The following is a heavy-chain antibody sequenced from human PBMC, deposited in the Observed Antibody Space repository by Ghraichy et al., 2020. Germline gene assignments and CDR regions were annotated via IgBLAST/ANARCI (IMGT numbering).Heavy chain of an antibody. Sequence: LSLTCAASGFTFSTYWMSWVRQAPGKGLEWVANIKQDGGEKYYVDSVKGRFTISRDNAKNSLYLQMNSLRAEDTAVYYCVRYKAYYDTTGLRLDYWGQGTLVTVSS. J-gene: IGHJ4*02. D-gene: IGHD3-22*01. V-gene: IGHV3-7*03. CDR1: GFTFSTYW. CDR2: IKQDGGEK. CDR3: VRYKAYYDTTGLRLDY.